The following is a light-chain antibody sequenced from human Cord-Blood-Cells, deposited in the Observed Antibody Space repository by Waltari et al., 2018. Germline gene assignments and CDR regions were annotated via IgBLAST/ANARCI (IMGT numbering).Light chain of an antibody. CDR3: QQYGSSSFT. J-gene: IGKJ3*01. Sequence: EIVLTQSPGTLSLSPGERATLSCSASQSVSSSYLAWYQQQPGQAPRLLIYGASSRATGIPDRFSGSGSGTDFTLTISRLEPEDFAVYYCQQYGSSSFTFGPGTKVDIK. V-gene: IGKV3-20*01. CDR1: QSVSSSY. CDR2: GAS.